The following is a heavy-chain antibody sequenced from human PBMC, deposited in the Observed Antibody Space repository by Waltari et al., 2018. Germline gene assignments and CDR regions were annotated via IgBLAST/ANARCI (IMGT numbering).Heavy chain of an antibody. V-gene: IGHV3-48*03. CDR2: MGASGTTI. CDR3: ARDLGTGSMSSWYSWFEP. Sequence: EVQLVESGGGLAQPGGSLRLSCEVSGFTLSNSDMNWIRQGPGKGPELISYMGASGTTIYYADSVEGRFSMSRENSINSLYLQMTDLRAEDSGTYYCARDLGTGSMSSWYSWFEPWGQGAQVTVSP. D-gene: IGHD6-13*01. CDR1: GFTLSNSD. J-gene: IGHJ5*02.